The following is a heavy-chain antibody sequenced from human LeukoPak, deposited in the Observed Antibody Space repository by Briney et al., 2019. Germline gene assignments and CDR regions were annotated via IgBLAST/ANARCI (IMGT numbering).Heavy chain of an antibody. J-gene: IGHJ3*02. CDR1: GFTFSSYE. Sequence: GGSLRLSCAASGFTFSSYEMNWVRQAPGKGLGWVSYITSGSGSTIYYADSVKGRFTISRDNAKNSLYLQMNSLRAEDTAVYYCARDLLERPRSAFDIWGQGTMVTVSS. CDR2: ITSGSGSTI. D-gene: IGHD1-1*01. CDR3: ARDLLERPRSAFDI. V-gene: IGHV3-48*03.